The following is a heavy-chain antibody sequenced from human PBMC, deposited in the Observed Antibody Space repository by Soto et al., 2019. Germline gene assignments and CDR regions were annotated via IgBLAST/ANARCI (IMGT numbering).Heavy chain of an antibody. D-gene: IGHD4-17*01. J-gene: IGHJ4*02. CDR1: GFTFSSYA. CDR3: ARDTVTTRLDY. CDR2: ISYDGSNK. Sequence: QVQLVESGGGVVQPGRSLRLSCAASGFTFSSYAMHWVRQAPGKGLEWVAVISYDGSNKYYADSVKGRFTISRDNSKSTPDLQMNSLGAEDTAGYYCARDTVTTRLDYWGQGTLVTVSS. V-gene: IGHV3-30-3*01.